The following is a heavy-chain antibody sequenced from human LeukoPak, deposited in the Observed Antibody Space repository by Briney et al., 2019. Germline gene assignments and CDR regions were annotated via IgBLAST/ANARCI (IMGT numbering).Heavy chain of an antibody. V-gene: IGHV4-59*08. D-gene: IGHD6-13*01. CDR2: SYYSGST. Sequence: SETLSLTCTVSGGSISSYYWSWIRQPPGKGLEWIGYSYYSGSTNYNPSLKSRVTISVDTSKNQFSLKLSSVTAADTAVYYCARQSSSWYEINWFDPWGQGTLVTVSS. CDR3: ARQSSSWYEINWFDP. CDR1: GGSISSYY. J-gene: IGHJ5*02.